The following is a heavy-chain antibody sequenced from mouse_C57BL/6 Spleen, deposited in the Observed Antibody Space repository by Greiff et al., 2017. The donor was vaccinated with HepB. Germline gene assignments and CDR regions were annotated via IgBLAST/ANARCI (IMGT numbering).Heavy chain of an antibody. V-gene: IGHV7-1*01. D-gene: IGHD2-4*01. CDR3: ARDSGDDYDEDYAMDY. J-gene: IGHJ4*01. CDR2: SRNKANDYTT. CDR1: GFTFSDFY. Sequence: DVMLVESGGGLVQSGRSLRLSCATSGFTFSDFYMEWVRQAPGKGLEWIAASRNKANDYTTEYSASVKGRFLVSRATSQSILYLQMNALRAEDTASYYCARDSGDDYDEDYAMDYWGQGTSVTVSS.